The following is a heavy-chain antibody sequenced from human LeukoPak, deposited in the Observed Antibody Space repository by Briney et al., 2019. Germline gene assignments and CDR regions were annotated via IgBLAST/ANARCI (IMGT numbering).Heavy chain of an antibody. CDR1: GFTFSSYA. D-gene: IGHD3-3*01. J-gene: IGHJ4*02. CDR3: ARDSMEWSLTFDY. V-gene: IGHV3-30-3*01. Sequence: GRSLRLSCAASGFTFSSYAMHWVRQAPGKGLEWVAVISYDGSNKYYADSVKGRFTISRDNSKNTLYLQMNSLRDEDTAVYYCARDSMEWSLTFDYWGQGTLVTVSS. CDR2: ISYDGSNK.